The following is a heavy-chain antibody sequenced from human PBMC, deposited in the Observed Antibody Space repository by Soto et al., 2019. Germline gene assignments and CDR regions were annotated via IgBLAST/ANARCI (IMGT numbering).Heavy chain of an antibody. Sequence: QVQLVESGGGLVKPGGSLRLSCAASGSSFRDYYMSWIRQSPGKGLEWLSYITSSSSYTHYADSVKGRFTISRDNAKNALYLQMNSLRAEDTAVYYCTGGQDNRAVNFDYWGQGTPVTVSS. CDR1: GSSFRDYY. CDR3: TGGQDNRAVNFDY. D-gene: IGHD1-1*01. CDR2: ITSSSSYT. J-gene: IGHJ4*02. V-gene: IGHV3-11*05.